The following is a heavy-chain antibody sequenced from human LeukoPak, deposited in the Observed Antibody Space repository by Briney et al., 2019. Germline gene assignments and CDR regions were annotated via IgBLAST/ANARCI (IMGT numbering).Heavy chain of an antibody. Sequence: ASVKVSCKASGSTFTRYYIHWVRQAPGQGLDWMGLINPSSGSTRFAQMFQDRVTMTRDTSTSAVYMELSSLTSEDTAMYYCARTYSSSWSYCDSWGQGTLVTVSS. V-gene: IGHV1-46*01. CDR3: ARTYSSSWSYCDS. CDR2: INPSSGST. J-gene: IGHJ4*02. D-gene: IGHD6-13*01. CDR1: GSTFTRYY.